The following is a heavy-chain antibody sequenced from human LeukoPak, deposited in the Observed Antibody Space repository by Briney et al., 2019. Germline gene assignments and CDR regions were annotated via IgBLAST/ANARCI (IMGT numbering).Heavy chain of an antibody. V-gene: IGHV5-51*01. CDR3: ARQRITSSWYDAFDI. CDR1: GYSFTSYW. D-gene: IGHD6-13*01. J-gene: IGHJ3*02. CDR2: IYPGDSDT. Sequence: GESLKISCKGSGYSFTSYWIGWVRQMPGKGLEWMGIIYPGDSDTRYSPSFQGQVTISADKSISTVYLQWSSLKASDTAMYYCARQRITSSWYDAFDIWGQGTMVTVSS.